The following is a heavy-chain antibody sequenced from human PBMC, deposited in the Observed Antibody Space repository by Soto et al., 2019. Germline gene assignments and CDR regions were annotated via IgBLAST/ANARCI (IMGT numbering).Heavy chain of an antibody. D-gene: IGHD6-6*01. CDR2: TAHDGGDK. CDR3: AKDRNKAVRRSYSYDGMDV. V-gene: IGHV3-30*18. CDR1: GFTFNSYG. J-gene: IGHJ6*02. Sequence: QVQLVESGGDVVQPGKSLTLSCAASGFTFNSYGIHWVRQAPGKGLEWVAVTAHDGGDKFYAHSVKGRFTISRDKSQNTVTLQTNSLRGEETAVYYCAKDRNKAVRRSYSYDGMDVWGQGPTVTVS.